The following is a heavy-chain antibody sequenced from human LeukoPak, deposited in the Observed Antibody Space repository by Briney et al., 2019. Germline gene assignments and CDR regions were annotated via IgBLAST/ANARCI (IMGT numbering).Heavy chain of an antibody. Sequence: SETLSLTCTVSGGSISSYYWSWIRQPAGKGLEWIGRIYTSGSTNYNPSLKSRVTMSVDTSKNQFSLKLSSVTAADTAVYYCARGDSYGSGNHRDYWGQGTLVTVSS. CDR1: GGSISSYY. CDR3: ARGDSYGSGNHRDY. V-gene: IGHV4-4*07. D-gene: IGHD3-10*01. J-gene: IGHJ4*02. CDR2: IYTSGST.